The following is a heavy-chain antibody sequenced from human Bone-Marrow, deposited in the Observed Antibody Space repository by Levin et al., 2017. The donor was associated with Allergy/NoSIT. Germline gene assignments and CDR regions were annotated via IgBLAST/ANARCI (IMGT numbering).Heavy chain of an antibody. D-gene: IGHD3-3*01. Sequence: PGGSLRLSCAASGFTFSSYSMNWVRQAPGKGLEWVSYISSSSSTIYYADSVKGRFTISRDNAKNSLYLQMNSLRAEDTAVYYCARVLLFRDTIFGPDYYYDYGMDVWGQGTTVTVSS. CDR3: ARVLLFRDTIFGPDYYYDYGMDV. J-gene: IGHJ6*02. CDR2: ISSSSSTI. V-gene: IGHV3-48*04. CDR1: GFTFSSYS.